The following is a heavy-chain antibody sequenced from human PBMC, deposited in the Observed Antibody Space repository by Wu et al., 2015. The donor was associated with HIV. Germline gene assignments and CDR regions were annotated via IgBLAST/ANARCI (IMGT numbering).Heavy chain of an antibody. CDR1: GYTFTSYD. CDR2: MNPNSGNT. D-gene: IGHD2-15*01. V-gene: IGHV1-8*01. J-gene: IGHJ4*02. Sequence: QVQLVQSGAEVKKPGASVKVSCKASGYTFTSYDINWVRQATGQGLEWMGWMNPNSGNTGYEQKFQGRVTMTRNTSISTAYMELSSLRSEDTAVYYCARAPSGYCSGGSCFIDYWGQGTLVTVSS. CDR3: ARAPSGYCSGGSCFIDY.